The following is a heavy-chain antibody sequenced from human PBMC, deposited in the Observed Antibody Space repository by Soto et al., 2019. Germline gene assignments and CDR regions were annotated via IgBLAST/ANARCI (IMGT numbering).Heavy chain of an antibody. V-gene: IGHV3-74*01. CDR3: ARDGEGF. CDR2: INTDGSIT. CDR1: GFTFSSNW. J-gene: IGHJ1*01. Sequence: XGSRMRSCVAAGFTFSSNWQHWVRRVPGRGLVWVSRINTDGSITDYVDSVKGRFTISRDNAKKMLYLQMNNLRVEDTAVYYCARDGEGFWGQGSLGTVSS. D-gene: IGHD2-21*01.